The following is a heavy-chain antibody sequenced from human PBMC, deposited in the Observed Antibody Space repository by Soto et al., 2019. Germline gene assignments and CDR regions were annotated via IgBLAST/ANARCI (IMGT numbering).Heavy chain of an antibody. D-gene: IGHD3-22*01. CDR3: AKLGDYYDSSGYYSDY. V-gene: IGHV5-51*01. CDR1: GYSFTSYW. J-gene: IGHJ4*02. Sequence: GESLKISCKGSGYSFTSYWIGWVRQMPGKGLEWMGIIYPGDSDTRYSPSFQGQVTISADKPISTAYLQWSSLKASDTAMYYCAKLGDYYDSSGYYSDYWGQGTLVTVSS. CDR2: IYPGDSDT.